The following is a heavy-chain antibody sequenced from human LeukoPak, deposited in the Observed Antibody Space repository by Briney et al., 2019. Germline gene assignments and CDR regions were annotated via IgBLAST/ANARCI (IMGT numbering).Heavy chain of an antibody. V-gene: IGHV3-30*02. CDR3: AKVYGYFASGSNSYYMDV. D-gene: IGHD3-10*01. Sequence: GGSLSLSWAASGFTFSSYAMHWVRQAPGMGLEWVAFIRYDGSNKYYADSAKGRFTISRDNSKNTLHLQMNSLRAEDTAVYYCAKVYGYFASGSNSYYMDVWGKGTTVTVSS. CDR2: IRYDGSNK. J-gene: IGHJ6*03. CDR1: GFTFSSYA.